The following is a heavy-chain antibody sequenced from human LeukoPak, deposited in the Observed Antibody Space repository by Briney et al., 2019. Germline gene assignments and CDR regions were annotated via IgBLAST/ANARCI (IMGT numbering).Heavy chain of an antibody. Sequence: GESLKISCKGSGYSFTSYWIGWVRQMPGKGLEWMGIIYPGDSDTRYSPSFQGQVTISADKSIGTAYLQWSSLKASDTAMYYCARYYYGSGRGANWFDPWGQGTLVTVSS. D-gene: IGHD3-10*01. CDR2: IYPGDSDT. CDR3: ARYYYGSGRGANWFDP. V-gene: IGHV5-51*01. CDR1: GYSFTSYW. J-gene: IGHJ5*02.